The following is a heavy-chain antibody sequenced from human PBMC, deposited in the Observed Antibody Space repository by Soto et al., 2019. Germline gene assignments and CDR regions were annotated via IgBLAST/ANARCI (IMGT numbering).Heavy chain of an antibody. D-gene: IGHD3-3*01. V-gene: IGHV3-23*01. CDR3: ARDRYSYYDFWSGSLPYYYYGMDV. Sequence: PGGSLRLSCAASGFTFSSYAMSWVRQAPGKGLEWVSAISGSGGSTYYADSVKGRFTISRDNAKNSLYLQMNRLRAEDTAVYYCARDRYSYYDFWSGSLPYYYYGMDVWGQGTTVTVSS. CDR2: ISGSGGST. J-gene: IGHJ6*02. CDR1: GFTFSSYA.